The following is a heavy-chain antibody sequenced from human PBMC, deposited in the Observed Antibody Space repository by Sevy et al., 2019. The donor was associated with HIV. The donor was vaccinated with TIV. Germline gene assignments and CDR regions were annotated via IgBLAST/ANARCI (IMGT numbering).Heavy chain of an antibody. D-gene: IGHD2-2*03. CDR1: GGSISSYY. CDR2: IYYSGST. CDR3: ARAFGYCSSTSCYGGAIFDY. J-gene: IGHJ4*02. V-gene: IGHV4-59*01. Sequence: SETLSLTCTVSGGSISSYYWSWIRQPPGKGLEWIGYIYYSGSTNYNPSLKSRVTISVDTSKNQFSLKLSSVTAADTAVYYCARAFGYCSSTSCYGGAIFDYWGQGTLVTVSS.